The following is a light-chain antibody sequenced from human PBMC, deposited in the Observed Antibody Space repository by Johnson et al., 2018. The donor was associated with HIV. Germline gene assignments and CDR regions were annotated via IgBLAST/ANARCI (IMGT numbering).Light chain of an antibody. CDR2: ENN. Sequence: QPVLTQPPSVSAAPGQKVTISCSGSSSNIGNNYVSWYQQLPGTAPKLLIYENNKRPSGIPDRFSGSKSCTSATLGITGLQTGDEADYYCGTWDGSLSAGVFGTGTKVTVL. J-gene: IGLJ1*01. CDR1: SSNIGNNY. V-gene: IGLV1-51*02. CDR3: GTWDGSLSAGV.